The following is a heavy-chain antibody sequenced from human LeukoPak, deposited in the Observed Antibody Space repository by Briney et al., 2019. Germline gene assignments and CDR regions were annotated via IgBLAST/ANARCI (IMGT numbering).Heavy chain of an antibody. CDR3: ARRARIAVAGRINYYYYYYMDV. V-gene: IGHV4-34*01. CDR2: INHSGST. CDR1: GGSLSAYY. Sequence: PSETLSLTCAVYGGSLSAYYWTWIRQPPGKGLEWIGEINHSGSTNYNPSLKSRVTISVDTSKNQFSLKLSSVTAADTAVYYCARRARIAVAGRINYYYYYYMDVWGKGTTVTISS. D-gene: IGHD6-19*01. J-gene: IGHJ6*03.